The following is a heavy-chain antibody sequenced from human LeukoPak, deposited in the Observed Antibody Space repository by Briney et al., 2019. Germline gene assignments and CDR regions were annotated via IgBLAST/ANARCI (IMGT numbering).Heavy chain of an antibody. CDR1: GFTFSDAW. CDR2: ISSSGSYI. D-gene: IGHD2-21*01. J-gene: IGHJ3*02. V-gene: IGHV3-11*06. CDR3: ARSLIADGAFDI. Sequence: GGSLRLSCAASGFTFSDAWMSWVRQAPGKGLEWVSDISSSGSYIDYADSVKGRFTISRDNAKNSLFLHMNSLRAEDTAVYYCARSLIADGAFDIWGQGTMVTVSS.